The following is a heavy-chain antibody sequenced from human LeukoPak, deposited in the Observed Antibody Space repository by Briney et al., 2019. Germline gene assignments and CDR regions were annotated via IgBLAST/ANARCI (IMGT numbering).Heavy chain of an antibody. J-gene: IGHJ4*02. D-gene: IGHD3-22*01. CDR2: IDHSGST. CDR1: GGSFSGYY. Sequence: SETLSLTCAVYGGSFSGYYWSWTRQPPGKGLEWIGEIDHSGSTNHNPSLKSRVTMSIDTSKNQFSLNLRSVTAADSAVYYCARGGVTVIVVAIWGQGTLVTVSS. V-gene: IGHV4-34*01. CDR3: ARGGVTVIVVAI.